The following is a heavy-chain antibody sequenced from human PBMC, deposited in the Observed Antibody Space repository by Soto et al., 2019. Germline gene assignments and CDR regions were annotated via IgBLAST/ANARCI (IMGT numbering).Heavy chain of an antibody. CDR3: AIDSGWGLGGDAFDI. Sequence: GGSLRLSCAASGFTVSSNYMSWVRQAPGKGLEWVSVIYSCGSTYYADSVKGRFTISRHNSKNTLDLQMNSLRAEDTSVYYCAIDSGWGLGGDAFDIWGQGTMVTVS. CDR2: IYSCGST. CDR1: GFTVSSNY. V-gene: IGHV3-53*04. J-gene: IGHJ3*02. D-gene: IGHD2-21*01.